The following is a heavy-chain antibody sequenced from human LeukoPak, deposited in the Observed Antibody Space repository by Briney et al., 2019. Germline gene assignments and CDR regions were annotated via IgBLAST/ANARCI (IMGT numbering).Heavy chain of an antibody. Sequence: PSQTLSLTCTVSGGSISSGSYYWSWIRQPAGKGLEWIGRIYTSGSTNYNPSLKSRVTISVDTSKNQFSLKLGSVTAADTAVYYCASEGLRGAFDIWGQGTMVTVSS. CDR2: IYTSGST. J-gene: IGHJ3*02. V-gene: IGHV4-61*02. CDR3: ASEGLRGAFDI. CDR1: GGSISSGSYY. D-gene: IGHD4-17*01.